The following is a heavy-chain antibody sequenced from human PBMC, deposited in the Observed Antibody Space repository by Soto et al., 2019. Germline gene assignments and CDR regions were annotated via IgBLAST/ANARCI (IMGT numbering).Heavy chain of an antibody. V-gene: IGHV1-3*01. CDR1: GYTFTSYA. J-gene: IGHJ4*02. D-gene: IGHD2-15*01. Sequence: ASVKVSCKASGYTFTSYAMHRVRQAPGQRLEWMGWINAGNGNTKYSQKFQGRVTITRDTSASTAYMELSSLRSEDTAVYYCARRPGGPDGPGDYWGQGTLVTVS. CDR2: INAGNGNT. CDR3: ARRPGGPDGPGDY.